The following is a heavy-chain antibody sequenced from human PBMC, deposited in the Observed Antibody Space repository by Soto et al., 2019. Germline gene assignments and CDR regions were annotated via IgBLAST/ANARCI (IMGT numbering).Heavy chain of an antibody. CDR2: IIPIFGTA. D-gene: IGHD3-22*01. V-gene: IGHV1-69*06. J-gene: IGHJ4*02. CDR3: ARSPALSDYYDSSAYYKYYFDY. CDR1: GGTFSSYA. Sequence: GASVKVSCKASGGTFSSYAISWVRQAPGQGLEWMGGIIPIFGTANYAQKFQGRVTITADKSTSTAYMELSSLRSEDTAVYYCARSPALSDYYDSSAYYKYYFDYWGQGTLVTVSS.